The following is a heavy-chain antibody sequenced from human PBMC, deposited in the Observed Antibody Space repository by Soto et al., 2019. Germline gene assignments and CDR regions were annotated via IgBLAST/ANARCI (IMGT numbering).Heavy chain of an antibody. CDR1: GFTFSDYY. CDR2: ISSSSSYT. Sequence: QVQLVESGGGLVKPGGSLRLSCAASGFTFSDYYMSWIRQAPGKGLEWVSYISSSSSYTNYADSVKGRFTISRDNAKNSLYLQMNRLRAEDTAVYYCAGTIGSGWKYYFDYWGQGTLVTVSS. CDR3: AGTIGSGWKYYFDY. V-gene: IGHV3-11*06. J-gene: IGHJ4*02. D-gene: IGHD6-19*01.